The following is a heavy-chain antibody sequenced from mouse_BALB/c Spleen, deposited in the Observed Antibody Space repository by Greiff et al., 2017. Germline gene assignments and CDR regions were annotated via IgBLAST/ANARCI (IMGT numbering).Heavy chain of an antibody. CDR2: IDPANGNT. D-gene: IGHD1-1*01. Sequence: VQLQQSGAELVKPGASVKLSCTASGFNIKDTYMHWVKQRPEHGLEWIGRIDPANGNTKYNPKFQGKATITADTSSNTAYLQLSSLTSEDTAVYYCAREYDYGSGNCAMDYWGQGTSVTVSA. CDR1: GFNIKDTY. J-gene: IGHJ4*01. V-gene: IGHV14-3*02. CDR3: AREYDYGSGNCAMDY.